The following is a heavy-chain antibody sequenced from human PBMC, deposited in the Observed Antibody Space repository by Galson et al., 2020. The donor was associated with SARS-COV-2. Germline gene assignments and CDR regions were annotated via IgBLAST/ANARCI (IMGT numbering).Heavy chain of an antibody. V-gene: IGHV1-18*01. D-gene: IGHD2-15*01. Sequence: ASVKVSCKASGYTFTNYGISWVRQAPGQGLEWMGWISAYNGNTNYAQKFQGRVTMTTDTSTNTAYMELRSLRSDDTAVYYCAGVAIVVAVAATFDYWGQGTLVTVSP. J-gene: IGHJ4*02. CDR2: ISAYNGNT. CDR3: AGVAIVVAVAATFDY. CDR1: GYTFTNYG.